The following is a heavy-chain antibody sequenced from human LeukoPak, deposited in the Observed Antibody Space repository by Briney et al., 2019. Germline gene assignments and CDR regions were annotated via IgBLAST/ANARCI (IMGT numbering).Heavy chain of an antibody. V-gene: IGHV3-30*18. CDR1: GLTFSNVW. Sequence: GGSLRLSCVVSGLTFSNVWMSWVRQAPGKGLEWVAVISYDGSNKYYADSVKGRFTISRDNSKNMLDLQMNSLRAEDTAVYYCAKDGPRILRYFDWLLVGYGMDVWGQGTTVTVSS. CDR3: AKDGPRILRYFDWLLVGYGMDV. J-gene: IGHJ6*02. CDR2: ISYDGSNK. D-gene: IGHD3-9*01.